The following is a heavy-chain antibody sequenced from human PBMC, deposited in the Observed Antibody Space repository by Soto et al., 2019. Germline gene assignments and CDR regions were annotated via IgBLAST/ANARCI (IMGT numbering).Heavy chain of an antibody. V-gene: IGHV3-7*01. CDR1: GFIFSNYW. CDR3: VREGSYDFWSGYSLFDH. D-gene: IGHD3-3*01. J-gene: IGHJ4*02. CDR2: IKEDVTKK. Sequence: GGSLRLSCAAPGFIFSNYWMTWVRQAPGKGLEWVAHIKEDVTKKDYVDSVKGRFTISRDNAKNSLYLQMNSLRAEDTAVYFCVREGSYDFWSGYSLFDHWGQGTLVTSPQ.